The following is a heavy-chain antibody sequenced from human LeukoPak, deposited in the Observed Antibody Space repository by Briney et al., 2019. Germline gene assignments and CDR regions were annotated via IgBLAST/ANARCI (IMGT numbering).Heavy chain of an antibody. J-gene: IGHJ4*02. V-gene: IGHV3-33*06. CDR3: AKEKKRIAAASAFDY. Sequence: PGGSLRLSCAASGFTFSSYGMHWVRQAPGKGLEWVAVIWYGGSNKYYADSVKGRFTISRDNSKNTLYLQMNSLRAEDTAVYYCAKEKKRIAAASAFDYWGQGTLVTVSS. CDR2: IWYGGSNK. CDR1: GFTFSSYG. D-gene: IGHD6-13*01.